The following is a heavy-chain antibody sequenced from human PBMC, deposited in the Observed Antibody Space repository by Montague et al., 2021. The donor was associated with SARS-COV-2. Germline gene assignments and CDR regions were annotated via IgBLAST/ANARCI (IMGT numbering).Heavy chain of an antibody. CDR3: VAEWLAIYYFDF. V-gene: IGHV4-39*01. J-gene: IGHJ4*02. CDR1: GGSISSSNYY. Sequence: SETLSLTCTVAGGSISSSNYYWGWIRQPPGKGREWIGSLFYSGSSFYNPSLKSRVTISVDTSKNQFSLRLSSVTAADTAVYYCVAEWLAIYYFDFWGQGTLVTVSS. D-gene: IGHD6-19*01. CDR2: LFYSGSS.